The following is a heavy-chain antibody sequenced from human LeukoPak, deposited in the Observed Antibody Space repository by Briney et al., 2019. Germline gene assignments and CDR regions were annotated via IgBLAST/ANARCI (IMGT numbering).Heavy chain of an antibody. CDR3: ARTDFWSGYHRGYFDY. Sequence: QPGGSLRLSCAASGFTVSSNYMSWVRQAPGKGLEWVAKIKQDGSDKYYVDSVKGRFTISRDNAKNSLYLQMNSLRDEDTAVYYCARTDFWSGYHRGYFDYWGQGTLVTVSS. CDR1: GFTVSSNY. D-gene: IGHD3-3*01. CDR2: IKQDGSDK. V-gene: IGHV3-7*05. J-gene: IGHJ4*02.